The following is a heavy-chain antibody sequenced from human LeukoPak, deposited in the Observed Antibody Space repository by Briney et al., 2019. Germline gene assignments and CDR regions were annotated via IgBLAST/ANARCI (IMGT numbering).Heavy chain of an antibody. V-gene: IGHV1-2*02. J-gene: IGHJ5*02. CDR2: INPNSGGT. CDR1: GYTFTGYY. D-gene: IGHD1-26*01. Sequence: EASVKVSCKASGYTFTGYYMHWVRQAPGQGLEWMGWINPNSGGTDSAQKFQGRVTMTRDTSINTAYMELSRLRSDDTAVYYCARSALLQTVDNWFDPWGQGTLVTVSS. CDR3: ARSALLQTVDNWFDP.